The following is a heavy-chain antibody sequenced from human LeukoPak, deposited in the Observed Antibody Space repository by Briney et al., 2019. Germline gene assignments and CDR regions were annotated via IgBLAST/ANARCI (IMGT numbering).Heavy chain of an antibody. CDR1: GGTFSSYY. CDR2: IYTSGST. J-gene: IGHJ4*02. D-gene: IGHD3-22*01. CDR3: ARHSSSGYYPIDY. V-gene: IGHV4-4*09. Sequence: SETLSLTCAVYGGTFSSYYWSWIRQPPGKGLEWIGYIYTSGSTNYNPSLKSRVTISVDTSKNQFSLKLSSVTAADTAVYYCARHSSSGYYPIDYWGQGTLVTVSS.